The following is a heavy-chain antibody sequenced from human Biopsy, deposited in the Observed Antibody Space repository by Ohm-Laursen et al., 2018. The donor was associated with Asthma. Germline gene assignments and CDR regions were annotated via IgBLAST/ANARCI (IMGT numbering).Heavy chain of an antibody. CDR2: IAYDGSKK. D-gene: IGHD1-20*01. CDR3: AKGRYKWNDGYYGLDV. CDR1: GFSFSNYG. J-gene: IGHJ6*02. V-gene: IGHV3-30*18. Sequence: SLRLSCAASGFSFSNYGMNWVRQAPGKGLEWVAVIAYDGSKKYYADSVKGRFTISRDNSKNTLYLQMNSLRGEDTAVYYCAKGRYKWNDGYYGLDVWGQGTTVTVSS.